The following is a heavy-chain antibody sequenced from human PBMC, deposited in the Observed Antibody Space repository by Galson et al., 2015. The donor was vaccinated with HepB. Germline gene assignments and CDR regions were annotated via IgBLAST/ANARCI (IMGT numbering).Heavy chain of an antibody. D-gene: IGHD4-17*01. V-gene: IGHV3-30*18. J-gene: IGHJ6*03. Sequence: SLRLSCAASGFTFSTYVMHWVRQAPGKGLEWVAFISHDGSSTNYADSVKGRLTISRDNSKSTLYLQINSLRAEDTAVYYCAKDDSGPLRSSYYMDVWGKGTTVTVSS. CDR3: AKDDSGPLRSSYYMDV. CDR2: ISHDGSST. CDR1: GFTFSTYV.